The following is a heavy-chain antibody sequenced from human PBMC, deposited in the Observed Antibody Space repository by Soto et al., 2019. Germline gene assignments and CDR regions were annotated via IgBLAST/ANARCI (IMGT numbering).Heavy chain of an antibody. V-gene: IGHV1-3*01. CDR2: INAGNGKT. J-gene: IGHJ6*02. CDR3: ARGDTARNYYYYGMDV. Sequence: ASVKVSCKASGYTFTSYAMHWVRQAPGQRLEWMGWINAGNGKTKYSQKFQGRVTITRDTSASTAYMELSSLRSEDTAVYYCARGDTARNYYYYGMDVWGQGTTVTVSS. D-gene: IGHD5-18*01. CDR1: GYTFTSYA.